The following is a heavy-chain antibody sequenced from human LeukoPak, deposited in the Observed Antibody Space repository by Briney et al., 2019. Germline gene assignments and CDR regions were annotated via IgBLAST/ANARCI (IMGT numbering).Heavy chain of an antibody. D-gene: IGHD6-13*01. Sequence: GGSLRLSCAPSVFTFRSYSMNWVRQAPAKRQEWVSSISSRSRYIYYEDPMKGRFTITRDNSKNSLYLQMNSLRAEDTAVYYCARVAEAAAFDSWGQGTLVTVSS. CDR3: ARVAEAAAFDS. CDR1: VFTFRSYS. V-gene: IGHV3-21*06. J-gene: IGHJ4*02. CDR2: ISSRSRYI.